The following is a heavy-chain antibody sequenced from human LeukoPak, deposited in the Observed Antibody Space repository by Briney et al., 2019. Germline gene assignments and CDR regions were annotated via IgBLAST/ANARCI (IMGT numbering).Heavy chain of an antibody. D-gene: IGHD5-18*01. V-gene: IGHV3-23*01. CDR3: AKPQPRGY. Sequence: QLGGSLRLSCAASGFTFSSYAMSWVRQAPGKGLEWVSVTSGNGGVTFCADSVKGRFTISRDNSKNTLYLQMDSLRAEDTAVYYCAKPQPRGYWGQGTLVTVSS. J-gene: IGHJ4*02. CDR2: TSGNGGVT. CDR1: GFTFSSYA.